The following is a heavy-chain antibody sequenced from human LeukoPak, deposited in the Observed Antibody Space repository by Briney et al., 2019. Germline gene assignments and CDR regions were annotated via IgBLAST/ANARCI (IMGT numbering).Heavy chain of an antibody. CDR2: IKSKTDGGTT. V-gene: IGHV3-15*01. CDR1: GFTFSNAW. Sequence: PGGSLRLSCAASGFTFSNAWMSWVRQAPGKGLEWVGRIKSKTDGGTTDYAAPVKGRFTISRDDSKNTLYLQMNSLETEDTAVYYCTTGVMITFGGVIVLDYWDQGTLVTVSS. D-gene: IGHD3-16*02. CDR3: TTGVMITFGGVIVLDY. J-gene: IGHJ4*02.